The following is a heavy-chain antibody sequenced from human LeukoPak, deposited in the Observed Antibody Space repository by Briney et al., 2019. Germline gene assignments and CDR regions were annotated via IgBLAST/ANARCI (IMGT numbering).Heavy chain of an antibody. D-gene: IGHD2-21*01. V-gene: IGHV1-69*05. J-gene: IGHJ4*02. CDR1: GGTFSSYA. Sequence: SVKVSCKASGGTFSSYAISWVRQAPGQGLEWMGRIIPISGTANYAQKFQGRVTITTDESTSTAYMELSSLRSEDTAVYYCARDRLGGGDYYIDYWGQGTLVTVSS. CDR2: IIPISGTA. CDR3: ARDRLGGGDYYIDY.